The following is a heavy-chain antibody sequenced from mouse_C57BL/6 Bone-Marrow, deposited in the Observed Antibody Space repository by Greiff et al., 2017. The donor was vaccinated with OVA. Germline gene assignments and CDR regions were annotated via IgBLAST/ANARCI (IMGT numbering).Heavy chain of an antibody. CDR3: ARAERGGYYAYYAMDY. D-gene: IGHD2-3*01. CDR1: EYEFPSHD. Sequence: EVMLVESGGGLVQPGESLKLSCESNEYEFPSHDMSWVRKTPEKRLELVAAINSDGGSTYYPDTMERRFIISRDNTKKTLYLQMSSLRSEDTALYYCARAERGGYYAYYAMDYWGQGTSVTVSS. CDR2: INSDGGST. J-gene: IGHJ4*01. V-gene: IGHV5-2*01.